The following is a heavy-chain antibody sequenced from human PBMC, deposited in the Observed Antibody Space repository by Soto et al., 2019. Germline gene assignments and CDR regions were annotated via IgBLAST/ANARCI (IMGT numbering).Heavy chain of an antibody. D-gene: IGHD6-19*01. V-gene: IGHV4-34*01. CDR2: INHSGST. CDR3: ARVASGRANDY. CDR1: GGSFSGYY. J-gene: IGHJ4*02. Sequence: QVQLQQWGAGLLKPSETLSLTCAVYGGSFSGYYWSWIRQPPGKGLEWIGEINHSGSTNNNPSLTIRVPMSVDTAKTQSSLKLSSVTAAGTVVYCGARVASGRANDYLGQRTLVT.